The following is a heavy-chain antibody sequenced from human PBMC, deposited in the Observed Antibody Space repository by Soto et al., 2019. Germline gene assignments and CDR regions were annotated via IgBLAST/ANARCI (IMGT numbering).Heavy chain of an antibody. J-gene: IGHJ6*02. CDR2: ISSSSSTI. CDR3: AVPRGSSISYYYYGMDV. Sequence: EVQLVESGGGLVQPGGSLRLSCAASGFTFSSYSMNWVRQAPGKGLEWVSYISSSSSTIYYADSVKGRFTISRDNAKNSLYLQMNSLRDEDTAVYYCAVPRGSSISYYYYGMDVWGQGTTVTVSS. CDR1: GFTFSSYS. V-gene: IGHV3-48*02. D-gene: IGHD6-6*01.